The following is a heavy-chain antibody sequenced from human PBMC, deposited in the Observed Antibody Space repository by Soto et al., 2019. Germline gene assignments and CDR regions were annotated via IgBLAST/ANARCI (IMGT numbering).Heavy chain of an antibody. CDR1: GFTFSTYG. Sequence: QVQLVESGGGVVQPGRSLRLSCAASGFTFSTYGMHWVRQAPGKGLEWVAVISYDGSNKYYGDSVKGRFTISRDNSKNTLYLQMTSLRAEDTAVYYCAKVAVAGVDYWGQGTLVTVSS. CDR2: ISYDGSNK. D-gene: IGHD6-19*01. V-gene: IGHV3-30*18. CDR3: AKVAVAGVDY. J-gene: IGHJ4*02.